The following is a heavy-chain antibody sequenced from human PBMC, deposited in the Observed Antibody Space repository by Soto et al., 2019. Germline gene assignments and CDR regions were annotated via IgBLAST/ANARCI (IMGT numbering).Heavy chain of an antibody. V-gene: IGHV3-30*09. J-gene: IGHJ4*02. CDR2: ISSDGSAK. CDR1: GLNFRNYY. Sequence: QGHLVESGGGVVQPGKSLRLSCAVSGLNFRNYYIHWVRQAPGKGLQWVAVISSDGSAKFYADSVQGRFAMARDNSRNTAFLEMNSLRNDDAAMYYCAGALTSRPLFDYWGQGTPVAVSS. CDR3: AGALTSRPLFDY.